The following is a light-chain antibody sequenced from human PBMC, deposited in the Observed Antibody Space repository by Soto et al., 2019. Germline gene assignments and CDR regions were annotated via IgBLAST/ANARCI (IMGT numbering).Light chain of an antibody. V-gene: IGKV1-5*03. CDR1: QSVSGW. Sequence: DIQMTQPPSTLSASVGGTVTVTCRASQSVSGWLAWYQQKPGIAPKLLIHKASTLESGVPSRFSGSGFGTEFTLTISGLQPEDSATYYCQQYERYSKFGQGTKVDIK. CDR2: KAS. J-gene: IGKJ1*01. CDR3: QQYERYSK.